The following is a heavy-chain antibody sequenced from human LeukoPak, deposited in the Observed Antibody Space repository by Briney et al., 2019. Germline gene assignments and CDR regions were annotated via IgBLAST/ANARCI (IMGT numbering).Heavy chain of an antibody. Sequence: SETLSLTCTVSGGSSSSISYYWGCVRQPPGKGLEWIGNIYYSGSTYYNPSLKSRVTISIDTSRNQFSLKLSSVTAADTAVYYCATSDYYDSSGYHTWFDPWGQGTLVTVSS. V-gene: IGHV4-39*07. J-gene: IGHJ5*02. CDR3: ATSDYYDSSGYHTWFDP. D-gene: IGHD3-22*01. CDR2: IYYSGST. CDR1: GGSSSSISYY.